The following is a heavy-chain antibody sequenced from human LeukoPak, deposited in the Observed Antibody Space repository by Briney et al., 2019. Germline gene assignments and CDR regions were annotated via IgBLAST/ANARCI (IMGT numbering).Heavy chain of an antibody. Sequence: GGSLRLSCAASEFTLSGYWMHWVRQAPGKGLVWVSRISPDGSTTNYADSVRGRFTISRDNAKNTLYLQMSSLRADDTAVYYCARASANNYGLFDYWGQGTLITASS. V-gene: IGHV3-74*01. CDR2: ISPDGSTT. D-gene: IGHD5-18*01. CDR1: EFTLSGYW. J-gene: IGHJ4*02. CDR3: ARASANNYGLFDY.